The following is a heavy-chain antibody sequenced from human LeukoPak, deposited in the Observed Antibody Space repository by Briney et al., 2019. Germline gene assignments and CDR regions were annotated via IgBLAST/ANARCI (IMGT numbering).Heavy chain of an antibody. D-gene: IGHD6-13*01. V-gene: IGHV4-59*01. CDR2: IYYSGST. CDR1: GGSISSYY. J-gene: IGHJ4*02. Sequence: SETLSLTCTVSGGSISSYYWSWIRQPPGKGLEWIGYIYYSGSTNYNPSLKSRATISVDTSKNQFSLKLSSVTAADTAVYYCARDTAAGRTPFDYWGQGTLVTVSS. CDR3: ARDTAAGRTPFDY.